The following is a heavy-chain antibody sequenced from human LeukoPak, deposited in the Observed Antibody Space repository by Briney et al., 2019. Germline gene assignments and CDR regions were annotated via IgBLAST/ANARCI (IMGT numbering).Heavy chain of an antibody. CDR1: GDSVSSNTAA. V-gene: IGHV6-1*01. Sequence: SQTLSLTCAISGDSVSSNTAAWTWIRQSPSRGPEWLGRTYYRSKWYNDYAVSVKSRITINPDTSKNQFSLQLNSVTPEDTAVYYCARGITVTGYYFDYWGRGTLVTVSS. D-gene: IGHD6-19*01. CDR3: ARGITVTGYYFDY. J-gene: IGHJ4*02. CDR2: TYYRSKWYN.